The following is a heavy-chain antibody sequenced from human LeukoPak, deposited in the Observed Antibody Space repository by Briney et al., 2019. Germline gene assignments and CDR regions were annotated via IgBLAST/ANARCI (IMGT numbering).Heavy chain of an antibody. CDR3: ASHRDIVANFDY. Sequence: SETLSLTCTVSGGSISSYYWSWIRQPPGKGLEWIGYIYYSGSTNYNPPLKSRVTISVDTSKNQFSLKLSSVTAADTAVYYCASHRDIVANFDYWGQGTLVTVSS. CDR2: IYYSGST. D-gene: IGHD5-12*01. CDR1: GGSISSYY. J-gene: IGHJ4*02. V-gene: IGHV4-59*01.